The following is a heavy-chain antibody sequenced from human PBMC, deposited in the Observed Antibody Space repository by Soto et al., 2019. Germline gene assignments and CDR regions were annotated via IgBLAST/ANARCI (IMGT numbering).Heavy chain of an antibody. D-gene: IGHD3-3*01. CDR3: ARVLIDSVRDDDFWAPYGMDV. Sequence: ASVKVSCKASGYTFTSYGISWVRQSPGQGLEWMGIINPSGGSTSYAQKFQGRVTMTRDTSTSTVYMELSSLRSEDTAVYYCARVLIDSVRDDDFWAPYGMDVWGQGTTVTVSS. CDR2: INPSGGST. CDR1: GYTFTSYG. J-gene: IGHJ6*02. V-gene: IGHV1-46*01.